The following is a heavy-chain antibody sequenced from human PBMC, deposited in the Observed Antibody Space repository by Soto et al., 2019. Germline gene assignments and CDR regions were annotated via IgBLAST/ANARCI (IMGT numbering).Heavy chain of an antibody. CDR2: ISYDGSNK. Sequence: ESGGGVVQPGRSLRLSCAASGFTFSSYGMHWVRQAPGKGLEWVAVISYDGSNKYYADSVKGRFTISRDNSKNTLYLQMNSLRAEDTAVYYCAKDGQGAYYYYYYMDVWGKGTTVTVSS. J-gene: IGHJ6*03. CDR1: GFTFSSYG. V-gene: IGHV3-30*18. CDR3: AKDGQGAYYYYYYMDV.